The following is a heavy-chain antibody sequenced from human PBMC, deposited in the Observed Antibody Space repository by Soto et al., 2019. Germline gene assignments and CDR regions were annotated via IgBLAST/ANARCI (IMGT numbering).Heavy chain of an antibody. CDR1: GGSISSRGYY. CDR2: IYYSGST. V-gene: IGHV4-39*01. Sequence: PSETLSLTCTVSGGSISSRGYYWGWIRQPPGKGLEWIGTIYYSGSTYYNPSLKSRVTISVDTSKNQFSLKLSSVTAADTAVYSAPTGNWSHPRAQGPPSPSPQ. CDR3: PTGNWSHP. J-gene: IGHJ5*02.